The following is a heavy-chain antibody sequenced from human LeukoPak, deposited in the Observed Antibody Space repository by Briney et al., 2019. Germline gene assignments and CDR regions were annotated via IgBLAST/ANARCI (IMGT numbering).Heavy chain of an antibody. V-gene: IGHV3-11*01. Sequence: PGGSLRLSCAASGFIFSDYYMTWIRQTPGKGLEWLSYISDSGSTINYADSVKGRLTISRDNAKKSLFLQMNCLRAEDTAVYYCAIYYDSSGSIDHWGQGTLVTVSS. CDR3: AIYYDSSGSIDH. D-gene: IGHD3-22*01. CDR2: ISDSGSTI. J-gene: IGHJ4*02. CDR1: GFIFSDYY.